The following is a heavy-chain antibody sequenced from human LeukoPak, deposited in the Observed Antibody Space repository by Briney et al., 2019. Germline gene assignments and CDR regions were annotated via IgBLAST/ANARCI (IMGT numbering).Heavy chain of an antibody. J-gene: IGHJ4*02. Sequence: SETLSLTCAVYGGSFSDYYWSWSRQPPGDGLEWIGEINHSGTTNYNPSLKSRVTISVDTSKNQVSLNLISLTAADTAVYYCARFGRGAWYGWVDLWGQGSLVTVSS. CDR1: GGSFSDYY. D-gene: IGHD2-8*02. CDR2: INHSGTT. V-gene: IGHV4-34*01. CDR3: ARFGRGAWYGWVDL.